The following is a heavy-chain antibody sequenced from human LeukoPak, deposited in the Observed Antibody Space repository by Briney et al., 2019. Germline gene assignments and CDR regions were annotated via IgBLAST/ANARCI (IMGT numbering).Heavy chain of an antibody. V-gene: IGHV3-53*01. CDR3: ARGYCSSTSCYVRDYYGLDV. J-gene: IGHJ6*02. CDR2: IYTGGGT. Sequence: GGSLRLSCAASGFTVSSNYMSWLRQAPGKGLEWVSLIYTGGGTYYADSVKGRFTISRDNSKNTLYLQMNGLRADDTAVYYCARGYCSSTSCYVRDYYGLDVWGQGTTVTVSS. CDR1: GFTVSSNY. D-gene: IGHD2-2*01.